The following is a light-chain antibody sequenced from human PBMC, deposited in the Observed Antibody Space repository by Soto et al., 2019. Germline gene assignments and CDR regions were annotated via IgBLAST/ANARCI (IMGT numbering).Light chain of an antibody. CDR1: QSVSSY. Sequence: ENVLTQSPATLSLSPGERATLSCRASQSVSSYLAWYQQKPGQAPRRLIYDASNMDTGIPARFSGSGSGTDFTLTISSLEPEDFAVYYCHQYGSAPWTFGQGTKVDIK. CDR2: DAS. J-gene: IGKJ1*01. V-gene: IGKV3-11*01. CDR3: HQYGSAPWT.